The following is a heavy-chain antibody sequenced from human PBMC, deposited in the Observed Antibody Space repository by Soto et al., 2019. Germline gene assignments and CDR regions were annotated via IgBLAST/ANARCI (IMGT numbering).Heavy chain of an antibody. J-gene: IGHJ6*02. V-gene: IGHV5-10-1*01. CDR2: IDPSDSYT. CDR1: GDSFTRYW. Sequence: WESLKISFTSSGDSFTRYWISWVRQMPGKGLEWMGRIDPSDSYTNYSPSFQGHVTISADKSVSTAYLQWSSLKASDTAMYYCARDHIVVVPAAIRAYYYYGMDVWGQGTTVTVSS. CDR3: ARDHIVVVPAAIRAYYYYGMDV. D-gene: IGHD2-2*02.